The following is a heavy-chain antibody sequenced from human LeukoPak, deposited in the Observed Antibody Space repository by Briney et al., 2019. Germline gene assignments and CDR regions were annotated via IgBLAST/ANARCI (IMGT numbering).Heavy chain of an antibody. CDR2: IYHSGRT. J-gene: IGHJ3*02. CDR3: ARDKWEPRYAFDI. D-gene: IGHD1-26*01. CDR1: VGSISSSNG. Sequence: SETLSLTCAVSVGSISSSNGWSWIGQLPGKGPEWSGEIYHSGRTNYNPSLKSRVTISVEKAKTQFCLKLSTVTAADTAVYYCARDKWEPRYAFDIWGHGTMVTVSS. V-gene: IGHV4-4*02.